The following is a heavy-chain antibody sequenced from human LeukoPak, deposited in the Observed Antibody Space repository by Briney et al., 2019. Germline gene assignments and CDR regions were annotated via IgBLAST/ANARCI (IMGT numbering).Heavy chain of an antibody. CDR2: INHSGST. J-gene: IGHJ4*02. Sequence: SETLSLTCAVYGGSFSGYYWSWIRQPPGKGLEWIGEINHSGSTNYDPSLKSRVTISVDTSKNQFSLKLSSVTAADTAVYYCARVRGNRAKYFDYWGQGTLVPVSS. D-gene: IGHD3-16*01. CDR1: GGSFSGYY. V-gene: IGHV4-34*01. CDR3: ARVRGNRAKYFDY.